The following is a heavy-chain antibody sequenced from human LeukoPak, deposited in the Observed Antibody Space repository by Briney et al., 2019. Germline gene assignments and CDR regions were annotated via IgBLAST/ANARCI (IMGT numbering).Heavy chain of an antibody. D-gene: IGHD4-17*01. J-gene: IGHJ4*02. CDR1: GFNISSYE. CDR3: GTWTTVASYFDY. Sequence: GGSLRLACAASGFNISSYEMIWVRQAPGKGLEWVSYISISGNIKKYADSVRGRSTISRDNAKNSLYLQMNSLRAEDTAVYYCGTWTTVASYFDYWGQGTLVTVSS. CDR2: ISISGNIK. V-gene: IGHV3-48*03.